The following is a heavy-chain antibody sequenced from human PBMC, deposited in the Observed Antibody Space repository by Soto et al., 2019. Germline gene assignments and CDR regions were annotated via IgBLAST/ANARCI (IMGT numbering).Heavy chain of an antibody. CDR1: GFTFSSYA. J-gene: IGHJ3*02. Sequence: EVQLLESGGGLVQPGGSLRLSCAASGFTFSSYAMSWVRQAPGKGLEWVSAISGSGGSTYYADSVKGRFTISRDNSKNTLYLQMNSLRAEDTAVYYCAKAFGFSGLPGNAFDIWGQGTMVTVSS. CDR2: ISGSGGST. CDR3: AKAFGFSGLPGNAFDI. V-gene: IGHV3-23*01. D-gene: IGHD3-10*01.